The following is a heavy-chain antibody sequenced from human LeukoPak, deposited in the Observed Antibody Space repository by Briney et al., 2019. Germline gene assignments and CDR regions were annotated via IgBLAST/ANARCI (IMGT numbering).Heavy chain of an antibody. D-gene: IGHD6-13*01. Sequence: ASVKVSCKVSGYTFTDNYMHWVQQAPGEGLEWMGLVDPEDGETIYAEKFQGRVTITADTSTDTAYMELSSLRSEDTAVYYCATESRGVVPAANRPSIAAASVWGKGTTVTVSS. V-gene: IGHV1-69-2*01. CDR2: VDPEDGET. CDR3: ATESRGVVPAANRPSIAAASV. CDR1: GYTFTDNY. J-gene: IGHJ6*04.